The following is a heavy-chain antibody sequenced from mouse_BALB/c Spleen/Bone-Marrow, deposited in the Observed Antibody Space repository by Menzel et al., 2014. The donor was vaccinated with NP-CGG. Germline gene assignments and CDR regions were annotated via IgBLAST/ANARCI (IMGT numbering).Heavy chain of an antibody. CDR3: NGNYYAMDY. Sequence: GQLKEPGAELVRSGASVKLSCTAFGFYIKDYYMHWAKQRPEQGLEWIGWIDPENGDTEYAPKFQGKATMTADTSSNAAYLQLSSLTSEDTAVYYCNGNYYAMDYWGQGTSVTVSS. V-gene: IGHV14-4*02. CDR1: GFYIKDYY. J-gene: IGHJ4*01. CDR2: IDPENGDT. D-gene: IGHD2-1*01.